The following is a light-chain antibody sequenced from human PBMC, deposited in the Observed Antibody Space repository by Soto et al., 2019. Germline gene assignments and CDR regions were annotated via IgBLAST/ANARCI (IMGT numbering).Light chain of an antibody. Sequence: DIQMTQSTSTLSAFVGHRVTITCRASQTISTSLAWYQQKPGKAPKLLIYLASTLQSGVPARFSGSGSATEFTLSISSLQPDDLATYYCQQYGTSSRTVGQGNKGDIK. CDR2: LAS. V-gene: IGKV1-5*03. CDR3: QQYGTSSRT. CDR1: QTISTS. J-gene: IGKJ1*01.